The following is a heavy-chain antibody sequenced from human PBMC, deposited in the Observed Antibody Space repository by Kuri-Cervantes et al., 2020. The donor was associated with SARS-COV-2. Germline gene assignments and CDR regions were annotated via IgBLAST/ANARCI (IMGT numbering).Heavy chain of an antibody. V-gene: IGHV4-34*01. Sequence: SETLSLTCAVYGGSFSGYYWSWIRQPPGKGLEWIGEINHSGSTNYNPSLKSRVTISVDTSKNQFSLKLSSVTAADTAVYYCARDTAAGDGGYYYYGMDVWGQGTTVTVSS. CDR2: INHSGST. D-gene: IGHD6-13*01. CDR1: GGSFSGYY. CDR3: ARDTAAGDGGYYYYGMDV. J-gene: IGHJ6*02.